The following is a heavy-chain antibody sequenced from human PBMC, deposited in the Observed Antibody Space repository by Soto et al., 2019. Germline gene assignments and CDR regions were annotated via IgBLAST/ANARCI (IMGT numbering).Heavy chain of an antibody. J-gene: IGHJ6*02. Sequence: EVQMLESGGGLVQPGGSLRISCEASGYIFNYYAMSWVRQAPGRGLEWVSGIGGSAPTTHYAESVRGRFTISRDNSKNTLYLQMNSLTVEDTAECYCAKDRRRLVDTDTLDVWGQGTTVTVSS. CDR2: IGGSAPTT. CDR3: AKDRRRLVDTDTLDV. V-gene: IGHV3-23*01. D-gene: IGHD5-18*01. CDR1: GYIFNYYA.